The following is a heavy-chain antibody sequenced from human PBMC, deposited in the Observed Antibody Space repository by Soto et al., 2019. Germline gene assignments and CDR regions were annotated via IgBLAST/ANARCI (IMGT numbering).Heavy chain of an antibody. J-gene: IGHJ4*02. V-gene: IGHV3-23*01. CDR3: AKHFDSGCPDY. CDR1: GFTFSSYA. Sequence: EVQLLESGGGLVQPGGSLRLSCAVSGFTFSSYALSWVRQAPGKGLEWVSIIGASGGSTFYADSVKGRCTISRDKSKNTLYLQMNNLRAEDTAVYYCAKHFDSGCPDYWGQGTLVTVSS. D-gene: IGHD6-19*01. CDR2: IGASGGST.